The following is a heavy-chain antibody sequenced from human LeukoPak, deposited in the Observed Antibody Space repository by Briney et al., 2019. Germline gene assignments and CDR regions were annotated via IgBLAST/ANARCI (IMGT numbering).Heavy chain of an antibody. Sequence: PSETLSLTCTVSGGSISSGSYYWSWIRQPAGKGLEWIGRIYTSGSTNYNPSLKSRVTISLDTSKNQFSLNLSSVTAADTAVYYCARQWDFGVVKAPEPATYFDYWGQGTLVTVSS. CDR2: IYTSGST. D-gene: IGHD3-3*01. J-gene: IGHJ4*02. V-gene: IGHV4-61*02. CDR1: GGSISSGSYY. CDR3: ARQWDFGVVKAPEPATYFDY.